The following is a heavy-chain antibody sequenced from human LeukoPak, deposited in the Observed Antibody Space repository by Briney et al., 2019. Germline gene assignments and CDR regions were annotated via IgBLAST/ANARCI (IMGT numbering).Heavy chain of an antibody. CDR2: TNHSGST. Sequence: PSETLSLTCAVYGGSFSGYYRSWIRQPPGKGLEWIGETNHSGSTNCNPSLKSQVTISVDTSKNQFSLKLSSVTAADTAVYYCARAHPGVVGATSFDYWGQGTLVTVSS. D-gene: IGHD1-26*01. CDR1: GGSFSGYY. CDR3: ARAHPGVVGATSFDY. J-gene: IGHJ4*02. V-gene: IGHV4-34*01.